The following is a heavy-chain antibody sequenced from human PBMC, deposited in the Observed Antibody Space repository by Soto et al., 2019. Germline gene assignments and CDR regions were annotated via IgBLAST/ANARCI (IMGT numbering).Heavy chain of an antibody. J-gene: IGHJ3*01. Sequence: QVQLVQSGAEVKKPGSSVKVSCKASGGSFRREAINWVRQAPGQGPEWMGGILPIFGTADYAQKFQGRVKITADVSTSTAYMELSSLRFDDTSVYDCARGNEFGGNSEALDVWGQGKMVIVSS. D-gene: IGHD2-15*01. CDR1: GGSFRREA. CDR3: ARGNEFGGNSEALDV. V-gene: IGHV1-69*12. CDR2: ILPIFGTA.